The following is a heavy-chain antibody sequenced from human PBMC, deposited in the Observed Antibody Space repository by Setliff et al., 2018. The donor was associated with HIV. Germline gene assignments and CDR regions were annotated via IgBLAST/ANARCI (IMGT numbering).Heavy chain of an antibody. CDR2: IYSDGNT. CDR1: GFTVSSSY. V-gene: IGHV3-66*02. CDR3: ARGDSFVYSYVYPDY. D-gene: IGHD3-22*01. J-gene: IGHJ4*02. Sequence: GGSLRLSCAGSGFTVSSSYMTWVRQAPGKGLEWVSVIYSDGNTFYADSVKGRFSISRDNSKNTLSLQMNSLRSEDTAVYYCARGDSFVYSYVYPDYWGQGTLVTVSS.